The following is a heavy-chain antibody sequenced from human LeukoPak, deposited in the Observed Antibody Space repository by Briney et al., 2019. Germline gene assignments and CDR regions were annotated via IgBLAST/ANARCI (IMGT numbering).Heavy chain of an antibody. CDR2: IRYDGSNK. Sequence: GGSLRLSCAASGFTFSSYGMHWVRQAPGKGLEWVAFIRYDGSNKYDADSVKGRFTISRDNSKNTLYLQMNSLRVEDTAVYYCAKDHYYGSGSYYNDNYMDVWGKGTTVAISS. D-gene: IGHD3-10*01. J-gene: IGHJ6*03. V-gene: IGHV3-30*02. CDR1: GFTFSSYG. CDR3: AKDHYYGSGSYYNDNYMDV.